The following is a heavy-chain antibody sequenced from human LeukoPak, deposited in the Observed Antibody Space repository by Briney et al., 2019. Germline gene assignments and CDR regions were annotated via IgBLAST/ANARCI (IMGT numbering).Heavy chain of an antibody. D-gene: IGHD3-22*01. CDR1: GXTFSSYA. J-gene: IGHJ3*02. CDR3: ARELSPYYYDSSGYYYADAFDI. V-gene: IGHV3-30-3*01. Sequence: GGSLRLSCAASGXTFSSYAMHWVRQAPGKGLEWVAVISYDGSNKYYADSVKGRFTISRDNSKNTLYLQMNSLRAQDTAVYYCARELSPYYYDSSGYYYADAFDIWGQGTMVTVSS. CDR2: ISYDGSNK.